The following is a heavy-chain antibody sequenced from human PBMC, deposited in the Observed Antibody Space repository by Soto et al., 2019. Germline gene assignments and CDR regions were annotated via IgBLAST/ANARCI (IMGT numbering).Heavy chain of an antibody. V-gene: IGHV3-72*01. D-gene: IGHD6-25*01. J-gene: IGHJ4*02. Sequence: EVQLVESGGGLVQPGGSLRLSCAASGFTFSDHYMDWVRQAPGKGLEWVGRIKNKANSYTTEYAASVKGRFTISRDDSKNSLDLPMNSLKTEDTAVYYCARVSLGVTTRLFDYWGQGTLVTVSS. CDR1: GFTFSDHY. CDR2: IKNKANSYTT. CDR3: ARVSLGVTTRLFDY.